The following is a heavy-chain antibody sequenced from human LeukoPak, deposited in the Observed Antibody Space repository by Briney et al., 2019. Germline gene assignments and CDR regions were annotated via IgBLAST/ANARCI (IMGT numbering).Heavy chain of an antibody. CDR3: ARVGYCSGGSCYSVYYYYMDV. V-gene: IGHV3-21*01. D-gene: IGHD2-15*01. CDR1: GFTFSSYS. J-gene: IGHJ6*03. Sequence: GGSLRLSCAASGFTFSSYSMNWVRQAPGKGLEWVSSISSSSSYIYYADSVKGRFTISRDNAKNSLYLQMNSLRAEDTAVYYCARVGYCSGGSCYSVYYYYMDVWGKGTTVTVSS. CDR2: ISSSSSYI.